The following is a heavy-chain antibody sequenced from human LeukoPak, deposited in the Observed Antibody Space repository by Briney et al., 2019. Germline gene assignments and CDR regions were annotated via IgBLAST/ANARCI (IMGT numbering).Heavy chain of an antibody. V-gene: IGHV3-13*04. Sequence: GRSLRLSCAASGFTFRNYDMHWVSQDTGKGLEWVSAIGIAGDTYYPGSVKGRFTISRENAKKSLYVQINSLRAGDTAVYYCARDRDFDWLSNLDAFDIWGQGTMVTVSS. CDR2: IGIAGDT. CDR1: GFTFRNYD. CDR3: ARDRDFDWLSNLDAFDI. D-gene: IGHD3-9*01. J-gene: IGHJ3*02.